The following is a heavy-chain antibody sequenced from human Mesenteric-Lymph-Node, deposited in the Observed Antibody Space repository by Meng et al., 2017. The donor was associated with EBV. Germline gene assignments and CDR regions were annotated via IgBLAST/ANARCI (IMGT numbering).Heavy chain of an antibody. V-gene: IGHV2-5*02. D-gene: IGHD3-22*01. Sequence: QITLEESGPTLVKPTQTLTLTCTFSGFSLSSSREGVAWIRQSPGKALEWLALIYWDDDKRYSPSLKSRLTITKDTSKNQVVLTMTNMDPVDTATYYCARAVVVITGDWSDPWGQGTLVTVSS. J-gene: IGHJ5*02. CDR3: ARAVVVITGDWSDP. CDR1: GFSLSSSREG. CDR2: IYWDDDK.